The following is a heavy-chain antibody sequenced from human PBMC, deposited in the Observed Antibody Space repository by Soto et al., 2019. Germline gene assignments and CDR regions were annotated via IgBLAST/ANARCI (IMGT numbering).Heavy chain of an antibody. CDR3: VKASPASSWYDYYYYGLDV. CDR2: ISSNGGST. Sequence: GSLRLSCSASGFTFRTYAMHWVRQAPWKGLEYVSAISSNGGSTYYADSVKGRFTISRDNSKNTLYLQMSSLRAEDTAVYYCVKASPASSWYDYYYYGLDVWGQGTTVTVSS. V-gene: IGHV3-64D*08. CDR1: GFTFRTYA. J-gene: IGHJ6*02. D-gene: IGHD6-13*01.